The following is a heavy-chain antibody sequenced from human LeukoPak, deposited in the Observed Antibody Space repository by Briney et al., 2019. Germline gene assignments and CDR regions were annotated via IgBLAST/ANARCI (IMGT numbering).Heavy chain of an antibody. CDR2: IWYDGSNK. Sequence: GGSLRLSXAASGFTFSSYGMHWVRQAPGKGLEWVAVIWYDGSNKYYADSVKGRFTISRDNSKNTLYLQMNSLRAEDTAVYYCATTQQLGAFDIWGQGTMVTVSS. J-gene: IGHJ3*02. CDR1: GFTFSSYG. CDR3: ATTQQLGAFDI. V-gene: IGHV3-33*01. D-gene: IGHD6-6*01.